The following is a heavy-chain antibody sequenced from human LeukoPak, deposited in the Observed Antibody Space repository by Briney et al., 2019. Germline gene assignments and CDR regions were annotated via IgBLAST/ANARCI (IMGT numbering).Heavy chain of an antibody. Sequence: SETLSLTCTVSGGSISSYYWSWIRQPPGKGLEWIGYIYYSGSTSYNPSLKSRVTISVDTSKNQFSLKLNSLTAADTAVYYCARHTTGNGMDVWGKGPRSPSPQ. D-gene: IGHD4-11*01. V-gene: IGHV4-59*08. J-gene: IGHJ6*01. CDR3: ARHTTGNGMDV. CDR2: IYYSGST. CDR1: GGSISSYY.